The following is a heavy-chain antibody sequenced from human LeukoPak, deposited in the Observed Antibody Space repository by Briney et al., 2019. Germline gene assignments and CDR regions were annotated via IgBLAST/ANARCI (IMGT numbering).Heavy chain of an antibody. D-gene: IGHD6-13*01. CDR2: INPNSGGT. CDR3: ARMGSAAGITSPNDY. V-gene: IGHV1-2*02. J-gene: IGHJ4*02. CDR1: GYTLTELS. Sequence: ASVKVSCKVSGYTLTELSMHWVRQAPGQGLEWMGWINPNSGGTNYAQKFQGRVTMTRDTSISTAYMELSRLRSDDTAVYYCARMGSAAGITSPNDYWGQGTLVTVSS.